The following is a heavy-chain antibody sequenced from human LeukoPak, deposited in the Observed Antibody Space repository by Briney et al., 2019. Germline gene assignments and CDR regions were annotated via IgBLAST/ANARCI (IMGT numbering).Heavy chain of an antibody. CDR2: INHSEST. V-gene: IGHV4-34*01. CDR1: GGSFSGYY. CDR3: ARDSGTTGEVKFDP. D-gene: IGHD3-10*01. J-gene: IGHJ5*02. Sequence: SETLSLTCAVYGGSFSGYYWSWIRQPPGKGLEWIGEINHSESTNYNPSLKSRVTISVDTSKNQFSLKLSSVTAADTAVYYCARDSGTTGEVKFDPWGQGTLVTVSS.